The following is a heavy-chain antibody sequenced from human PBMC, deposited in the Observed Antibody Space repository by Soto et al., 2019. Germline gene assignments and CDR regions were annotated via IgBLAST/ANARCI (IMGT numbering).Heavy chain of an antibody. CDR2: IFTGTGST. CDR3: AKDRQPDGIWTFDY. CDR1: GFTLSSYT. D-gene: IGHD3-9*01. Sequence: GGSLRLSCSASGFTLSSYTMTWVRLAPGKGLQWVSTIFTGTGSTAYADSVRGRFSISRDDSKNILYLQMNSLRVEDAALYFCAKDRQPDGIWTFDYWGRGTLVTVSS. J-gene: IGHJ4*02. V-gene: IGHV3-23*01.